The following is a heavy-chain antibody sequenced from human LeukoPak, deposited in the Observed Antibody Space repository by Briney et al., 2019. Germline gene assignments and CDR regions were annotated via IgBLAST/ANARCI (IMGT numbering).Heavy chain of an antibody. Sequence: GGSLRLSCAASGFTFSSYEMNWVRQAPGKGLEWVSYISSSGSTIYYADSVKGRFTISRDNAKNSLYLQMNSLRAEDTAVYYCARESPVLWFGELFQPHFDYWGQGTLVTVSS. CDR1: GFTFSSYE. CDR3: ARESPVLWFGELFQPHFDY. CDR2: ISSSGSTI. J-gene: IGHJ4*02. D-gene: IGHD3-10*01. V-gene: IGHV3-48*03.